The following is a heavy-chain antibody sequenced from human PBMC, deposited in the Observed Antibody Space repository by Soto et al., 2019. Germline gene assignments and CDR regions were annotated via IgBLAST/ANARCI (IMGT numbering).Heavy chain of an antibody. J-gene: IGHJ4*02. V-gene: IGHV4-61*01. Sequence: NPSETLSLTCTVSGCSVSIGSYYWSWIRQPPGKGLEWIGYIYYSGSTNYNPSVKSRVTISVDTSKNQFSLKLSSVTAADTAVYYCARGPPRSIDYWGQGTLVTVSS. CDR2: IYYSGST. D-gene: IGHD3-10*01. CDR3: ARGPPRSIDY. CDR1: GCSVSIGSYY.